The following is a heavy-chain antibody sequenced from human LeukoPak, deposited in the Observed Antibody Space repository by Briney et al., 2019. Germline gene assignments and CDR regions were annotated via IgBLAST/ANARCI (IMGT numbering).Heavy chain of an antibody. V-gene: IGHV3-23*01. J-gene: IGHJ4*02. CDR3: AKGGYDSSGYYRPLYYFDY. Sequence: QSGGSLRLSCAVSGFSFSSYAMSWVRQAPGKGLEWVSAISGSGGSTYYADSVKGRFTISRDNSKNTLYLQMNSLRAEDTAEYYCAKGGYDSSGYYRPLYYFDYWGQGTLATVSS. CDR2: ISGSGGST. D-gene: IGHD3-22*01. CDR1: GFSFSSYA.